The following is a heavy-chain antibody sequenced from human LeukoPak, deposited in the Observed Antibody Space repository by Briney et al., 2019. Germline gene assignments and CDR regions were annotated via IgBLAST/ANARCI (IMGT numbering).Heavy chain of an antibody. CDR3: AKTLYSSSSGGIDY. V-gene: IGHV3-7*03. Sequence: PGGSLRLSCVASGFTFGNYWMSWVRQAPGKGLEWVANIKQDGSEKYYVDSVKGRFTISRDNAKNSLYLQMNSLRAEDTAVYYCAKTLYSSSSGGIDYWGQGTLVTVSS. J-gene: IGHJ4*02. CDR1: GFTFGNYW. CDR2: IKQDGSEK. D-gene: IGHD6-6*01.